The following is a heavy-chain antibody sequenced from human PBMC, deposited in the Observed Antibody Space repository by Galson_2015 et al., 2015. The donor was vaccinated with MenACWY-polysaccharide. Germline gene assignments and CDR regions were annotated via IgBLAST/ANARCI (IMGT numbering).Heavy chain of an antibody. Sequence: SLRLSCAASGFPFSSYTMNWVRQAPGKGLEWLSYISRSRTTIWYADSVKGRFTISRDNAKNSLLLQMNSLRAEDTALYYCMRDNTDWHFACWGQGTLVTVSS. CDR1: GFPFSSYT. D-gene: IGHD3-9*01. CDR2: ISRSRTTI. J-gene: IGHJ4*02. V-gene: IGHV3-48*03. CDR3: MRDNTDWHFAC.